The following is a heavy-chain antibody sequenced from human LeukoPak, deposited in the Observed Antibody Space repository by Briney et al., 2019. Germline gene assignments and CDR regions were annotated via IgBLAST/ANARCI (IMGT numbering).Heavy chain of an antibody. CDR2: IYYTGTT. D-gene: IGHD3-16*02. J-gene: IGHJ5*02. CDR1: SDSLTTSFYF. CDR3: ARHSKIVLATGWFDP. V-gene: IGHV4-39*01. Sequence: SETLSLTCSVSSDSLTTSFYFCGWFRQPPGKALEWIGSIYYTGTTYYNPSLNNRVIISEDTSKNQFYLQMTSVTAADTALYFCARHSKIVLATGWFDPWGQGVLVTVSS.